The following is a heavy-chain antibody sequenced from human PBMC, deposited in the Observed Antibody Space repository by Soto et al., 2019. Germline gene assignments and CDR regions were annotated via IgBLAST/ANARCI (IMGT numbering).Heavy chain of an antibody. V-gene: IGHV4-39*01. D-gene: IGHD5-18*01. J-gene: IGHJ4*02. CDR2: IYYSGST. Sequence: SATLWLTCPFAGCSISSSSDYLGWLRPPPGKGLEWIGSIYYSGSTYYNPSLKSRGTISVDTSKNQFSLKRSSVTAADTAVYYCARRMRGDSYGYSYFDDWGQVTLVTFAA. CDR3: ARRMRGDSYGYSYFDD. CDR1: GCSISSSSDY.